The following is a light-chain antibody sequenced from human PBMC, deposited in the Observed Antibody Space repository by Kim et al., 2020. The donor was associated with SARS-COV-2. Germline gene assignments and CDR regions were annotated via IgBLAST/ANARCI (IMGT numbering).Light chain of an antibody. Sequence: ATGKTARITCGGNNSGSKSVHWYQEKPGQATVLVIYYDSDRPSGIPERFSGSNTGNTATLTISRVEARDEADYYCQVWDSSSDHPVFGGGTQLTVL. CDR3: QVWDSSSDHPV. V-gene: IGLV3-21*04. J-gene: IGLJ3*02. CDR1: NSGSKS. CDR2: YDS.